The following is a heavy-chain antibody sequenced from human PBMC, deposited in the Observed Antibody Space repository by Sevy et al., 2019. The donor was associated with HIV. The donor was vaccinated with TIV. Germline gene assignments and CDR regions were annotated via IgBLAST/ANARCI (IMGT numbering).Heavy chain of an antibody. D-gene: IGHD3-22*01. CDR1: GYTFTDYF. V-gene: IGHV1-2*02. CDR3: ASLSGYYYDSRRYYNTEAFDI. J-gene: IGHJ3*02. Sequence: ASVKVSCKASGYTFTDYFMHWVRQAPGQGLEWMGWINPNSGGTNYAQRFRGRVTMTRDTSFSTAYMELSRLRSDDTAVYYGASLSGYYYDSRRYYNTEAFDIWGQGTMVTVSS. CDR2: INPNSGGT.